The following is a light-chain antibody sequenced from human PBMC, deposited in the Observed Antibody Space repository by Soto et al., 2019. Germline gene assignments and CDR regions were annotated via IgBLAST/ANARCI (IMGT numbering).Light chain of an antibody. V-gene: IGLV1-51*01. CDR1: SSNIGNNY. CDR2: DNN. J-gene: IGLJ1*01. CDR3: GTWDSSLSAVV. Sequence: QSALTQPPSVSAAPGQKVTISCSGSSSNIGNNYVSWYQQLPGTAPKLLIYDNNKRPSGIPDRFSGSKSGTSATLGITGLQTGDEADYYCGTWDSSLSAVVFGNGTKVTVL.